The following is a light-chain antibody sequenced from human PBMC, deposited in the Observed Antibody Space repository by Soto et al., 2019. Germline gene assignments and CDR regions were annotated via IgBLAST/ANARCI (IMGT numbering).Light chain of an antibody. CDR3: QQYNNWWT. J-gene: IGKJ1*01. V-gene: IGKV3-15*01. Sequence: EIVMTHSPDTLAVSPCEGAALSCRASQSVANSIAWYQQRPGQAPRLLIYSASTRATGIPARLSGSGSGTGFTLTISSLQPEDFAVYYCQQYNNWWTFGQGTKVDI. CDR1: QSVANS. CDR2: SAS.